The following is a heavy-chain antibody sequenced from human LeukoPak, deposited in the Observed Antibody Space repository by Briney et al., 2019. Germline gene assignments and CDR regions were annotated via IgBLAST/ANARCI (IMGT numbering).Heavy chain of an antibody. V-gene: IGHV4-59*08. J-gene: IGHJ3*02. CDR3: ARSVSWGLLVRDDAFDI. CDR2: IHYSGST. Sequence: PSETLSLTCTVSGGSISSYHWIWIRPPPGKGLEWIGYIHYSGSTNYNPSLKSRVTTSVDTSKKQFSLKLRSVTAADTAVYYCARSVSWGLLVRDDAFDIWGQGTMVTVSS. D-gene: IGHD2-21*01. CDR1: GGSISSYH.